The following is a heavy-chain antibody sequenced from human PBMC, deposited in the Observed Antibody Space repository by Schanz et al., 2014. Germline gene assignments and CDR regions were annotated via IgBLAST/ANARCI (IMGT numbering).Heavy chain of an antibody. CDR1: GYSFTTYG. CDR3: ARETAIIAGGAFDV. J-gene: IGHJ3*01. D-gene: IGHD2-21*02. Sequence: QVQLVQSAPEVKKPGASVKVSCKASGYSFTTYGLNWVRQAPGQGPEWMGWISAFDDKTDYAQNFQGRLIMTTDTTAATDEMELRGERSDVTAVDCDARETAIIAGGAFDVWGRGTMVTVSS. V-gene: IGHV1-18*01. CDR2: ISAFDDKT.